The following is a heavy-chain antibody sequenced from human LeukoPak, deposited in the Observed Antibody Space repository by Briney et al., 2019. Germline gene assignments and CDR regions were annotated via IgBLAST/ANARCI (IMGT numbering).Heavy chain of an antibody. CDR1: GGSFSGYY. D-gene: IGHD6-13*01. Sequence: PSETLSLTCAVYGGSFSGYYWSWIRQPPGKGLEWIGEINHSGSTNYNPSLKSRVTISVDTSKNQFSLKLSSVTAADTAVYYCAGGLGHSSFNWFDPWGQGTLVTVSS. V-gene: IGHV4-34*01. J-gene: IGHJ5*02. CDR2: INHSGST. CDR3: AGGLGHSSFNWFDP.